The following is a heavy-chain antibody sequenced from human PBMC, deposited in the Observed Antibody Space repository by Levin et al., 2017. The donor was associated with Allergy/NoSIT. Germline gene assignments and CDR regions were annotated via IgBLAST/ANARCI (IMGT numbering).Heavy chain of an antibody. V-gene: IGHV3-48*03. D-gene: IGHD1-26*01. CDR1: GFIFSSYE. CDR2: ISQTGSVT. CDR3: AKDNMDGASPQDL. J-gene: IGHJ5*02. Sequence: GGSLRLSCAASGFIFSSYEMNWVRHAPGKGLEYLAYISQTGSVTFYAESVRGRFTISRDNAKNSLYLQINNLRVEDTALYYCAKDNMDGASPQDLWGQGTLVTVSS.